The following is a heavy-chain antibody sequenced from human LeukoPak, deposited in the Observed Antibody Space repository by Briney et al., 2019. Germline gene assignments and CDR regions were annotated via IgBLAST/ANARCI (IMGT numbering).Heavy chain of an antibody. CDR2: IYYSGST. Sequence: SETLSLTCTVSVGSISSSSYYWGWIRQPPGKGLEWIGSIYYSGSTYYNPSLKSRVTISVDTSKNQFSLKLSSVTAADTAVYYCARDADAWLQFGDLNYYMDVWGKGTTVTVSS. CDR1: VGSISSSSYY. J-gene: IGHJ6*03. D-gene: IGHD5-24*01. CDR3: ARDADAWLQFGDLNYYMDV. V-gene: IGHV4-39*07.